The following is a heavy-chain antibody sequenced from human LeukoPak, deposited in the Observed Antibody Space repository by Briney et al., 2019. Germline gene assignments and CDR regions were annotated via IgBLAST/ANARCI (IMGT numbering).Heavy chain of an antibody. J-gene: IGHJ4*02. D-gene: IGHD5-24*01. Sequence: PSETLSLTCTVSGGSINSYYWSWIRQPPGKGLEWIGHMYYRGGTNYNPSLKSRVTISVDTSKNQFSLKLSSVTAADTAVYYCTRRCKDAYTLYCFDYWGQGTLVTVSS. CDR3: TRRCKDAYTLYCFDY. CDR1: GGSINSYY. V-gene: IGHV4-59*01. CDR2: MYYRGGT.